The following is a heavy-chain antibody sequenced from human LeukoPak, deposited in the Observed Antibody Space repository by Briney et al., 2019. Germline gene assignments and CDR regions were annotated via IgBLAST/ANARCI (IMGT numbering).Heavy chain of an antibody. CDR3: AKSPGGRHHN. CDR2: ISGSGDST. V-gene: IGHV3-23*01. J-gene: IGHJ4*02. D-gene: IGHD3-16*01. CDR1: GFTVSSNS. Sequence: GGSLRLSCTVSGFTVSSNSMSWVRQAPGKGLEWVSTISGSGDSTYYADSVKGRFTISRDNSKNTLYLQMNSLRAEDTAVYYCAKSPGGRHHNWGQGTLVTVSS.